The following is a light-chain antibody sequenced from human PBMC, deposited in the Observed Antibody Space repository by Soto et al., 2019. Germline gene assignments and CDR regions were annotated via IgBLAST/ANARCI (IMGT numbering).Light chain of an antibody. CDR2: DVS. J-gene: IGKJ1*01. CDR3: QQYNSYQWT. CDR1: QTLSSW. V-gene: IGKV1-5*01. Sequence: DILMTQSPSTLSASVGDTVTITCRASQTLSSWVAWYQQKPVRAPKLLIYDVSSLESGVPSRFRGSGSGTEFTLTISSLQPDDFATYYCQQYNSYQWTFGQGTKVDIK.